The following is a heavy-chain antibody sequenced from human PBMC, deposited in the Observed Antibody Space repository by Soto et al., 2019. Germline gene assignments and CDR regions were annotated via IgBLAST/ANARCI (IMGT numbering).Heavy chain of an antibody. V-gene: IGHV3-23*01. CDR3: ATKNVVVRGDFGFL. Sequence: EVPLLESGGTLVQPGGSLRLSCAVSGFTFTNYAMSWVRQTPGKGLEWVSAISESGGSTFYAGSVRGRFTISRDNSKNTLYLQMNSLRAEDTAVYYCATKNVVVRGDFGFLWGQGTLVAVSS. D-gene: IGHD2-21*01. CDR1: GFTFTNYA. CDR2: ISESGGST. J-gene: IGHJ4*02.